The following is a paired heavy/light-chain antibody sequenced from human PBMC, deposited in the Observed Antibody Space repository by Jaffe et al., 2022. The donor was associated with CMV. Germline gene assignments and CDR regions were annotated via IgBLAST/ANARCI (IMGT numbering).Heavy chain of an antibody. J-gene: IGHJ4*02. CDR1: GFTVSRNY. Sequence: EVQLVESGGGLIQPGGSLRLSCVASGFTVSRNYMNWVRQAPGKGLEWVSVLFAGGRTEYADSVRGRFTISRDNSANTLYLQMNSLRVDDTAVYYCTRGITGADDYWGQGTLVTVSS. D-gene: IGHD1-20*01. CDR2: LFAGGRT. V-gene: IGHV3-53*01. CDR3: TRGITGADDY.
Light chain of an antibody. J-gene: IGKJ4*01. V-gene: IGKV1D-12*01. CDR3: QQASNFPRT. CDR1: QSIGSW. CDR2: AAS. Sequence: DIQMTQSPSSLSASLGDRVTITCRASQSIGSWLAWYQQKPGKAPNLLIYAASSLQSGVPSRFSGSGSGTDFTLTISSLQPEDFATYYCQQASNFPRTFGGGTKVEIK.